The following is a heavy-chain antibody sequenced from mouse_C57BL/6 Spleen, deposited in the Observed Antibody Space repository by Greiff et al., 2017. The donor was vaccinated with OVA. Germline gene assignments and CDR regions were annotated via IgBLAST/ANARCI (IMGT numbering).Heavy chain of an antibody. CDR2: ISDGGSYT. Sequence: EVQVVESGGGLVKPGGSLKLSCAASGFTFSSYAMSWVRQTPEKRLEWVATISDGGSYTYYPDNVKGRFTISRDNAKNNLYLQMSHLKSEDTAMYYGARDPHYYGSSHWYFDVWGTGTTVTVSS. V-gene: IGHV5-4*01. D-gene: IGHD1-1*01. CDR1: GFTFSSYA. J-gene: IGHJ1*03. CDR3: ARDPHYYGSSHWYFDV.